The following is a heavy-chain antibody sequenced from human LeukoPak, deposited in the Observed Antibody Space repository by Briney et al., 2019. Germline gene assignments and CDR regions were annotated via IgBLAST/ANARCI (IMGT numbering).Heavy chain of an antibody. CDR1: GFTFSSYG. CDR3: ARAPPRRAYFDY. V-gene: IGHV3-33*01. Sequence: GGSLRLSCAASGFTFSSYGMHWVRQAPGKGLEWVAVIWYDGSNKYYADSVKGRFTISRDNSKNTLYLQMNSLRAEDTAVYYCARAPPRRAYFDYWGQGTLVTVSS. CDR2: IWYDGSNK. D-gene: IGHD5-24*01. J-gene: IGHJ4*02.